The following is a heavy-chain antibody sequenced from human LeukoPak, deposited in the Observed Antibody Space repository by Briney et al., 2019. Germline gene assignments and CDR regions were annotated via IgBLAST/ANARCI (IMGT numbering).Heavy chain of an antibody. Sequence: GGSLRLSCAASGFTFSSSWMTWVRQAPGKGLEWVANIKTDGSEKSYVDSVKGRFTISRDNAKTSLYLQMNSLRGEDTAVYYCLRDRDYWGQGTLVTVSS. V-gene: IGHV3-7*01. CDR1: GFTFSSSW. J-gene: IGHJ4*02. CDR2: IKTDGSEK. CDR3: LRDRDY.